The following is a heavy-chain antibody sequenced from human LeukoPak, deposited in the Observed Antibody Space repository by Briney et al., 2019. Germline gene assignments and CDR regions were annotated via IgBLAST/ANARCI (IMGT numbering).Heavy chain of an antibody. V-gene: IGHV3-74*01. Sequence: GGSLRLSCAASGFTFSDTWMHWVRQAPGEGLVWVSRIRSDGSDTRYAESVKGRFTISRDNSKNTLYLQMNSLRAEDTAVYYCARAGYSSGWDFDYWGQGTLVTVSS. D-gene: IGHD6-19*01. J-gene: IGHJ4*02. CDR2: IRSDGSDT. CDR3: ARAGYSSGWDFDY. CDR1: GFTFSDTW.